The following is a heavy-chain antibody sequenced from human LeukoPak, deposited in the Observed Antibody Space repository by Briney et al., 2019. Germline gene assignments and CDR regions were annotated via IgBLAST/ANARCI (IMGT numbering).Heavy chain of an antibody. V-gene: IGHV1-8*01. CDR1: GYTFTSYD. CDR3: ARGTGYARYFDL. D-gene: IGHD2-2*01. CDR2: MNPNSGNT. J-gene: IGHJ2*01. Sequence: ASVKVSCKASGYTFTSYDINWVRQATGQGLEWMGWMNPNSGNTGYAQKFQGRVTMTRNTSISTAYMELSSLRSEDTAVYYCARGTGYARYFDLWGRGTLVTVSS.